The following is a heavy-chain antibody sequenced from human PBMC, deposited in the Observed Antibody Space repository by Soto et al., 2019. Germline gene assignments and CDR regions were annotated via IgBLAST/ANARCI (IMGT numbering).Heavy chain of an antibody. CDR3: AVAIWPGNYGMDV. V-gene: IGHV1-8*01. CDR2: MNPNSVNT. J-gene: IGHJ6*02. D-gene: IGHD2-15*01. CDR1: GYTFTSYY. Sequence: ASVKVSCKASGYTFTSYYINWVRQATGQGLEWMGWMNPNSVNTGYAQKFQGRVTMTRNTSISTAYMELSSLRSADTAVYYCAVAIWPGNYGMDVWGQGTTVTVSS.